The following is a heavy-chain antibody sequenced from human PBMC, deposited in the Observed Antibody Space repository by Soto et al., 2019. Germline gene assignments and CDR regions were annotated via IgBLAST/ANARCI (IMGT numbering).Heavy chain of an antibody. CDR1: GGSISSYY. Sequence: SETLSLTCTVSGGSISSYYWSWIRQPPGKGLEWIGYIYYSGSTNYNPSLKSRVTISVDTSKNQFSLKLSSVTAADTAVYYCAREQGRDSSGYRAYNWFDPWGQGTLVT. D-gene: IGHD3-22*01. V-gene: IGHV4-59*01. CDR2: IYYSGST. J-gene: IGHJ5*02. CDR3: AREQGRDSSGYRAYNWFDP.